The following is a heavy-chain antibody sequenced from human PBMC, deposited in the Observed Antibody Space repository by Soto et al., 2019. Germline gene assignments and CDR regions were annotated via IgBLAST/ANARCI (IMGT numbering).Heavy chain of an antibody. Sequence: SETLSLTCTVSGGSIDNYEYYWTWIRQPPGKGLEWVGYIYYSGRTNYNPSLNSRLTISLDTSKNQFSLRLTSVSATDTAMYYCARDRSNSPDYFDYWGQGTLVTVSS. CDR1: GGSIDNYEYY. V-gene: IGHV4-30-4*01. CDR3: ARDRSNSPDYFDY. D-gene: IGHD6-6*01. J-gene: IGHJ4*02. CDR2: IYYSGRT.